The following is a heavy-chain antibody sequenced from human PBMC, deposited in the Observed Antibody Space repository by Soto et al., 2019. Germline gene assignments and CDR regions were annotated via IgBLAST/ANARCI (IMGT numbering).Heavy chain of an antibody. CDR2: ISGSGITT. Sequence: GGSLRLSCAAAGFTFSNYAMSWVRQAPGMGPEWVSAISGSGITTYYADSVKGRFTISRDNSKNTLFLQMNSLRAEDTAVYYCAKDPIQYFDWFLSNSDFWGQGTLVTVSS. D-gene: IGHD3-9*01. CDR1: GFTFSNYA. CDR3: AKDPIQYFDWFLSNSDF. J-gene: IGHJ4*02. V-gene: IGHV3-23*01.